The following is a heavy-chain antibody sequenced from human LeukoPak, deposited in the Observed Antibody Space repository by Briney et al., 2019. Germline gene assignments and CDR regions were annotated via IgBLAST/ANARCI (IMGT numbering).Heavy chain of an antibody. J-gene: IGHJ5*02. CDR2: INHSGST. CDR1: GGSFSGYY. D-gene: IGHD2-15*01. V-gene: IGHV4-34*01. CDR3: ARKTGPYEDCSGGSCYYRWFDP. Sequence: SETLSLTCAVYGGSFSGYYWRWIRQPPGKGLEWIGEINHSGSTNYNPSLKSRVTISVDTSKNQFSLKLSSVTAADTAVYYCARKTGPYEDCSGGSCYYRWFDPWGQGTLVTVSS.